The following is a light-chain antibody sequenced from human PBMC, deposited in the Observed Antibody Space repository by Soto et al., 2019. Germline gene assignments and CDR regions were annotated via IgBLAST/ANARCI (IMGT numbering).Light chain of an antibody. CDR1: QSVSTSY. Sequence: EIVLTQSPDTLSLSPGERATLYRRASQSVSTSYLAWDQQKPGQAPRLLIYGASSRATGIPDRFSGSGSGTDFTLTISRLEPEDSAVYYSQQYYHWRLSFGRGTKVDI. CDR3: QQYYHWRLS. V-gene: IGKV3-20*01. CDR2: GAS. J-gene: IGKJ4*01.